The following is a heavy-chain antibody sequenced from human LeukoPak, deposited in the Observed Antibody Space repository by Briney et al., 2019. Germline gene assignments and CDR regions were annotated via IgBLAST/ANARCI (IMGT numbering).Heavy chain of an antibody. V-gene: IGHV3-33*01. CDR1: GFTFSSYG. D-gene: IGHD4-17*01. J-gene: IGHJ4*02. CDR3: ARDRETTGSHPPFFDY. CDR2: IWYDGSNK. Sequence: GGSLRLSCAASGFTFSSYGMHWVRQAPGKGLEWVAVIWYDGSNKYYADSVKGRFTISRDNSKNTLYLQMNSLRAGDTAVYYCARDRETTGSHPPFFDYWGQGTLVTVSS.